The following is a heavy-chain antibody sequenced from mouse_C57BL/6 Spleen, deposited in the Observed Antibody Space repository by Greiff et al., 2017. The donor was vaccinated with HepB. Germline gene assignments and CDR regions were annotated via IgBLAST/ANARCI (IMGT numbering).Heavy chain of an antibody. D-gene: IGHD1-1*01. CDR1: GYTFTDYE. Sequence: QVQLQQSGAELVRPGASVTLSCKASGYTFTDYEMHWVKQTPVHGLEWIGAIDPETGGTAYNQKFKGKAILTADKSSSTAYMELRSLTSEDSAVYYCTREDLRDITTIDYWGQGTALTVSS. CDR3: TREDLRDITTIDY. CDR2: IDPETGGT. J-gene: IGHJ2*01. V-gene: IGHV1-15*01.